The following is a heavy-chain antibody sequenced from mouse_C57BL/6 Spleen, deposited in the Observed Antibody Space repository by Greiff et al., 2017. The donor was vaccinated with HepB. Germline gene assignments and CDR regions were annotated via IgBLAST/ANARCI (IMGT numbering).Heavy chain of an antibody. CDR3: ARSADGNRYAMDY. D-gene: IGHD2-1*01. CDR2: IHPNSGST. J-gene: IGHJ4*01. Sequence: QVQLQQPGAELVKPGASVKLSCKASGYTFTSYWMHWVKQRPGQGLEWIGMIHPNSGSTNYNEKFKSKATLTVDKSSSTAYMQLSSLTSEDSAVYYCARSADGNRYAMDYWGQGTSVTVSS. CDR1: GYTFTSYW. V-gene: IGHV1-64*01.